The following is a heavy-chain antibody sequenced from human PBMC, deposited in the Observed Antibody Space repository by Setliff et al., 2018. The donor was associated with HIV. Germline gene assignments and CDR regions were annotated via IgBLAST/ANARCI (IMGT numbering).Heavy chain of an antibody. CDR2: IYDSGST. J-gene: IGHJ6*04. V-gene: IGHV4-61*01. CDR1: GGSISSGSYY. Sequence: SETLSLTCTVSGGSISSGSYYWSWIRQPPGKGLEWIGYIYDSGSTNYNPSLKSRVTISVDTSKNQFSLKLSSVTAADTAVYYCARGGAFDWLFLDVWGKGTTVTVSS. CDR3: ARGGAFDWLFLDV. D-gene: IGHD3-9*01.